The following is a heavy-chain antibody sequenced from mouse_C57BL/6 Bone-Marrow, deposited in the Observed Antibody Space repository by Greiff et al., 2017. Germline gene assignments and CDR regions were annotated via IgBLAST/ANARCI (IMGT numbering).Heavy chain of an antibody. CDR3: ARHDSAWFAY. V-gene: IGHV5-17*01. J-gene: IGHJ3*01. CDR2: IGSGSSTI. CDR1: GFTFSDYG. D-gene: IGHD2-12*01. Sequence: EVHLVESGGGLVKPGGSLKLSCAASGFTFSDYGMHWVRQAPEKGLEWVAYIGSGSSTIYYADTVKGRFTISRDNAKNTLFLQMTSLRSEDTAMYYCARHDSAWFAYWGQGTLVTVSA.